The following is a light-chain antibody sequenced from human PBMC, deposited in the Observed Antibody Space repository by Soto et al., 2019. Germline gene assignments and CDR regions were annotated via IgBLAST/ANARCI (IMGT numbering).Light chain of an antibody. J-gene: IGKJ4*01. V-gene: IGKV3-11*01. CDR1: QSVSYY. CDR3: QQYGSSPLT. Sequence: IVLTQSPATLSLSPGERATLSCRASQSVSYYLAWYQQKPGQAPSLLIYDASNRATGIPARFSGSGSGTDFTLTISRLEPEDFAFYYCQQYGSSPLTFGGGTKVDIK. CDR2: DAS.